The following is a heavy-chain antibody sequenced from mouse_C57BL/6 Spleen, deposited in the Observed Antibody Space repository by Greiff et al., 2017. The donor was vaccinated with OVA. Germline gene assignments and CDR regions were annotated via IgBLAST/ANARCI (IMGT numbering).Heavy chain of an antibody. CDR1: GYSITSGYY. CDR2: ISYDGSN. Sequence: DVKLQESGPGLVKPSQSLSLTCSVTGYSITSGYYWNWIRQFPGNKLEWMGYISYDGSNNYNPSLKNRISITRDTSKNQFFLKLNSVTTEDTATYYCARGEKDYAMDYWGQGTSVTVSS. CDR3: ARGEKDYAMDY. V-gene: IGHV3-6*01. J-gene: IGHJ4*01.